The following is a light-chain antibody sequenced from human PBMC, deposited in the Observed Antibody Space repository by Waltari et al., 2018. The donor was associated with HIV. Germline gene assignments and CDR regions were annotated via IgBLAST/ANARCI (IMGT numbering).Light chain of an antibody. CDR2: EVS. CDR1: TSDIGAYNY. CDR3: STYTGRGTDTVL. Sequence: QSALTQPASVSGSPGQSIAISCTGSTSDIGAYNYVSWFQQHPGKAPKLIIFEVSKRPLGVSNRCSGSKSGNTASLTISGLQAEDEADYYCSTYTGRGTDTVLFAGGTKLTVL. V-gene: IGLV2-14*01. J-gene: IGLJ2*01.